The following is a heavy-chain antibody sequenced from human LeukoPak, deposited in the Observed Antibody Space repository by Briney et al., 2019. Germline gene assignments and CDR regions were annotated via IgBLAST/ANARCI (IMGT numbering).Heavy chain of an antibody. CDR3: ARASLNYYYYMDV. D-gene: IGHD3-9*01. CDR2: INSDGSST. CDR1: GFTFSSYW. Sequence: GGSLRLSCAASGFTFSSYWIHWVRQAPGKGLVWVSRINSDGSSTSYADSVKGRFTISRDNAKNTLYLQMNSLRAEDTAVYYCARASLNYYYYMDVWGKGTTVIVSS. V-gene: IGHV3-74*01. J-gene: IGHJ6*03.